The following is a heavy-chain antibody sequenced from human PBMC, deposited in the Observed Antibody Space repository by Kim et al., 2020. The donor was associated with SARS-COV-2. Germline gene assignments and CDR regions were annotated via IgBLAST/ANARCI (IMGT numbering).Heavy chain of an antibody. Sequence: YVASGKSRFTISRDNVKNTLSLQMTVLSAEDTAVYYCVGGLGWYFGYWGQGTLVTVSP. V-gene: IGHV3-7*01. D-gene: IGHD7-27*01. CDR3: VGGLGWYFGY. J-gene: IGHJ4*02.